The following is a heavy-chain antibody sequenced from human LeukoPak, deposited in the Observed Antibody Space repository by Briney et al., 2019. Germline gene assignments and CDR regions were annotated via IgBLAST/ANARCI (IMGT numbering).Heavy chain of an antibody. CDR1: GGTFSSYA. CDR3: ARGYCSGGSCYSLDY. J-gene: IGHJ4*02. CDR2: IIPILAIA. V-gene: IGHV1-69*04. D-gene: IGHD2-15*01. Sequence: SVKVSCKASGGTFSSYALSWVRQAPGQGLEWMGRIIPILAIANYAQKFQGRVTITADKSTSTAYMELSSLRSEDTAVYYCARGYCSGGSCYSLDYWGQGTLVTVSS.